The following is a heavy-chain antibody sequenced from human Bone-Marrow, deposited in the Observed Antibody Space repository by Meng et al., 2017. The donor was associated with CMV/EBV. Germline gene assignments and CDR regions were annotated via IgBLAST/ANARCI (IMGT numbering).Heavy chain of an antibody. J-gene: IGHJ3*02. V-gene: IGHV1-46*01. D-gene: IGHD5-12*01. CDR2: INPSGGST. Sequence: ASVKVSCKASGGTFSSYAISWVRQAPGQGLEWMGIINPSGGSTSYAQKFQGRVTMTRDTSTSTVYMELSSLRSEDTAVYYCARGFYSGYDYLDAFEIWGQGTMVTVSS. CDR3: ARGFYSGYDYLDAFEI. CDR1: GGTFSSYA.